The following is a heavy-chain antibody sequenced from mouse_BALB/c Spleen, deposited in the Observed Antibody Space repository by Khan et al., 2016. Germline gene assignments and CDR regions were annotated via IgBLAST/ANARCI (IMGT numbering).Heavy chain of an antibody. J-gene: IGHJ3*01. V-gene: IGHV2-6-7*01. CDR1: GFSLTGNG. D-gene: IGHD2-12*01. CDR2: IWADGRT. CDR3: SSDYDGFAY. Sequence: VQLQESGPGLVAPSQSLSITCTVSGFSLTGNGVNWVRQPPGKGLEWLGKIWADGRTDYTSALTSSVTLSKDNYTSQVACKMNSLQTDDNANYYGSSDYDGFAYWGQGTMVIVSA.